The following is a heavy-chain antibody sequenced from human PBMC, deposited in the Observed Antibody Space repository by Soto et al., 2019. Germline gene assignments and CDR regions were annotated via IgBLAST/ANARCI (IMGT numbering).Heavy chain of an antibody. Sequence: QVQLVESGGGVVQPGRSLRLSCAACGFTFSSYGMHWVRQAPGKGLEWVAVISYDGSNKYYADSVKGRFTISRDNSKNTLYLQMNSLRAEDTAVYYCAKVSYDILTGYLDYWGQGTLVTVSS. CDR2: ISYDGSNK. CDR1: GFTFSSYG. CDR3: AKVSYDILTGYLDY. J-gene: IGHJ4*02. V-gene: IGHV3-30*18. D-gene: IGHD3-9*01.